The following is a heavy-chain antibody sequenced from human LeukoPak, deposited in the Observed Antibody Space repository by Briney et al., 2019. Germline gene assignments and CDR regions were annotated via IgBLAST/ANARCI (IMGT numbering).Heavy chain of an antibody. CDR2: IRSSATAM. D-gene: IGHD1-7*01. J-gene: IGHJ6*02. V-gene: IGHV3-11*01. Sequence: PGGSLRLSCAASGFTFSDYDMSWIRQAPGKGLEWVSYIRSSATAMDYADSVKGRFTISRDNAKNSLYLQMNSLRAEDTAVYYCARGRYRSTSGTTTYHGMDVWGQGTTVTVSS. CDR1: GFTFSDYD. CDR3: ARGRYRSTSGTTTYHGMDV.